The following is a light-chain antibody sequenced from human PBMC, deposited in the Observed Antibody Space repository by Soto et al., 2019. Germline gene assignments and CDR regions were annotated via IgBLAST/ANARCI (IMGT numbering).Light chain of an antibody. CDR2: KAS. J-gene: IGKJ1*01. CDR1: QSISTW. CDR3: QQYNSYST. Sequence: DIQMTQSPSTLSASVGDRVTITCRASQSISTWLAWYQQKPGKAPKLLIYKASNLESGVPSTFSGSGSGTEFTLTISSLQPDDFATYYCQQYNSYSTFGQGTKLEIK. V-gene: IGKV1-5*03.